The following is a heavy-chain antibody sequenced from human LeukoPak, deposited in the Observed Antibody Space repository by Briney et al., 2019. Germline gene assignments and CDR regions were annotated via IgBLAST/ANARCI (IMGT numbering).Heavy chain of an antibody. Sequence: GGSLRLSCAASGFTFSSYSMNWVRQAPGKGLEWVSSISSSSTYISYADSVKGRFTISRDNAKNSLYLQMNSLRAEDTAVYYCARGPDIVVVVANWFDPWGQGTLVTVSS. CDR3: ARGPDIVVVVANWFDP. CDR2: ISSSSTYI. J-gene: IGHJ5*02. D-gene: IGHD2-15*01. V-gene: IGHV3-21*01. CDR1: GFTFSSYS.